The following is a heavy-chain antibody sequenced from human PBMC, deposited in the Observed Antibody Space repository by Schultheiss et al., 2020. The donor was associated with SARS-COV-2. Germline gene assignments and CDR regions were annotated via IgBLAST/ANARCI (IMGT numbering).Heavy chain of an antibody. CDR2: IYYSGST. CDR3: ARDPGVSVVVMTGLFDY. Sequence: SETLSLTCTVSGGSVSSGSYYWSWIRQPPGKGLEWIGYIYYSGSTNYNPSLESRVTMSVDTSKNQFSLKLSSVTAADTAVYYCARDPGVSVVVMTGLFDYWGQGTLVTVSS. J-gene: IGHJ4*02. CDR1: GGSVSSGSYY. V-gene: IGHV4-61*01. D-gene: IGHD2-21*01.